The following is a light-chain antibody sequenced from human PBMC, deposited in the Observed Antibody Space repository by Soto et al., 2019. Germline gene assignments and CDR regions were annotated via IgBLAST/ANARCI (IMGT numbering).Light chain of an antibody. J-gene: IGKJ4*01. V-gene: IGKV1-39*01. CDR2: AAS. CDR3: QQSYSTPAN. Sequence: DIQMTQSPSSLSASVGDRVAITCRASQSISSYLNWYQQKQGKAPKLLIYAASSLQSGFPSRFSGSGSGTDFTLTISSLQSEDFATYYCQQSYSTPANFGGGTQVEIK. CDR1: QSISSY.